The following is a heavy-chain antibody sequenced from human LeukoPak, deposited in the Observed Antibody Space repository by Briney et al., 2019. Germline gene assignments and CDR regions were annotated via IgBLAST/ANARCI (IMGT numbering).Heavy chain of an antibody. CDR3: ARDRSGSYYTRIDY. J-gene: IGHJ4*02. Sequence: GGSLRLSCAASGFTFSSYWMSWVRQAPGKGLEWVANIKQDGSEKYYVDTVKGRFTVSRDNAKNSLCLRMYSLRAEDTAVYYCARDRSGSYYTRIDYWGQGTLVTVSS. V-gene: IGHV3-7*01. CDR1: GFTFSSYW. CDR2: IKQDGSEK. D-gene: IGHD3-10*01.